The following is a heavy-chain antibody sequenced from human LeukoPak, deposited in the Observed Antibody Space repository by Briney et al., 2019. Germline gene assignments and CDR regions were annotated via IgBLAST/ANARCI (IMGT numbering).Heavy chain of an antibody. J-gene: IGHJ5*02. CDR3: ARLATIFGVAYNWFDP. CDR1: GYSFTSYW. Sequence: GESLKISCKGSGYSFTSYWIGWVRQMPGKGLEWMGIIYPGDSGTRYSPSFQGQVTISADKSISTAYLQWSSLKASDTAMYYCARLATIFGVAYNWFDPWGQGTLVTVSS. CDR2: IYPGDSGT. V-gene: IGHV5-51*01. D-gene: IGHD3-3*01.